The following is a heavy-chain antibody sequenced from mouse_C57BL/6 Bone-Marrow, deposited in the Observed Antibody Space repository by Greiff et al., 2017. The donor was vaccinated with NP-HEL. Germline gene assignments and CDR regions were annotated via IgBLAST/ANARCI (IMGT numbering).Heavy chain of an antibody. CDR3: AREGKN. V-gene: IGHV1-82*01. CDR1: GYAFSSSW. CDR2: IYPGDGDT. Sequence: QVQLQQSGPELVKPGASVKISCKASGYAFSSSWMNWVKQRPGQGLEWIGRIYPGDGDTNYNGKFKGKATLTADKSSSTAYMQLSSLTSEDSAVYFCAREGKNWGTGTTVTVSS. J-gene: IGHJ1*03.